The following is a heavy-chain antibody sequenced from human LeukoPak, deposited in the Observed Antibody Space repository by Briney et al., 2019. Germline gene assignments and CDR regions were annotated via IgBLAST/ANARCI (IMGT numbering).Heavy chain of an antibody. J-gene: IGHJ4*02. V-gene: IGHV1-3*01. CDR3: ARVRYSSGWDFDY. D-gene: IGHD6-19*01. Sequence: KFQGRVTITRDTSASTAYMELSSLRSEDTAVYYCARVRYSSGWDFDYWGQGTLVTVSS.